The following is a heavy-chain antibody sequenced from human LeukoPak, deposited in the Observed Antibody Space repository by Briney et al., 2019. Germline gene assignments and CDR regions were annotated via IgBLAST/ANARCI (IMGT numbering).Heavy chain of an antibody. Sequence: GGSLRLSCAASGFTFSDYYMSWIRQAPGKGLEWVSYISSSGSTIYYADSVKGRFTIARDNAKNSLYLQMNSLRAEDTAVYYCARDLYYYDSSGYYWGQGTLVTVSS. CDR1: GFTFSDYY. CDR3: ARDLYYYDSSGYY. J-gene: IGHJ4*02. D-gene: IGHD3-22*01. V-gene: IGHV3-11*04. CDR2: ISSSGSTI.